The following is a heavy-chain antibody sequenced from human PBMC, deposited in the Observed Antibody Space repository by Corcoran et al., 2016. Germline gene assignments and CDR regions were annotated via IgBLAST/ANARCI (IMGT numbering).Heavy chain of an antibody. Sequence: EVQLVESGGGLVQPGGYLRLSCAASGFTCSSYSMNWVRQAPGKGLEWVSYISGSSSTIYYADSVKGRFNISRDNAKNSLYLQMNSLSDEETAVYYCAREPGYPYGYAFDIWGQGTMVTVSS. CDR2: ISGSSSTI. J-gene: IGHJ3*02. D-gene: IGHD5-18*01. CDR1: GFTCSSYS. V-gene: IGHV3-48*02. CDR3: AREPGYPYGYAFDI.